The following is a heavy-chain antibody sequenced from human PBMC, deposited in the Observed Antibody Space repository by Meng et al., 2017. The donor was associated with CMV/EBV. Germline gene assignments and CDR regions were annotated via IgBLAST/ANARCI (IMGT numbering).Heavy chain of an antibody. D-gene: IGHD1-7*01. CDR2: INPNSGGT. CDR3: AIYIGNYINWYFDL. CDR1: GYTVTGYY. Sequence: QGQLVQSGARVKKPGASVKVACKASGYTVTGYYMHWVRQAPGQGLEWMGWINPNSGGTNYAQKFQGRVTMTRDTSISTAYMELSRLRSDDTAVYYCAIYIGNYINWYFDLWGRGTLVTVSS. J-gene: IGHJ2*01. V-gene: IGHV1-2*02.